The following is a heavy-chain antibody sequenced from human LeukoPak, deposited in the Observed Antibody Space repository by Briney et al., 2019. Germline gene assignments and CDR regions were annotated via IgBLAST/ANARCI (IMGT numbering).Heavy chain of an antibody. CDR1: GFTFSSYA. J-gene: IGHJ4*02. D-gene: IGHD6-19*01. CDR3: AKLTIAVANSFSDY. Sequence: GGSLRLSCAASGFTFSSYAMNWVRQAPGKGLEWVSVISGSGDSTYYADSVKGRFTISRDNSKNTLYLQMNSLRAGDTAVYYCAKLTIAVANSFSDYWGQGTLVTVSS. V-gene: IGHV3-23*01. CDR2: ISGSGDST.